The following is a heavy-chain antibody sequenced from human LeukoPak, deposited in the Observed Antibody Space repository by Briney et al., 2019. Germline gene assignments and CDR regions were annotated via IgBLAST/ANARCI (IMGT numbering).Heavy chain of an antibody. Sequence: SETLSLTCTASGGSISSSSYYWGWIRQPPGKGLEWIGSIYYSGSTYYNPSLKSRVTISVDTSKNQFSLKLSPVTAADTAVYYCARQGYGGKGDYWGQGTLVTVSS. CDR3: ARQGYGGKGDY. J-gene: IGHJ4*02. D-gene: IGHD4-23*01. V-gene: IGHV4-39*01. CDR2: IYYSGST. CDR1: GGSISSSSYY.